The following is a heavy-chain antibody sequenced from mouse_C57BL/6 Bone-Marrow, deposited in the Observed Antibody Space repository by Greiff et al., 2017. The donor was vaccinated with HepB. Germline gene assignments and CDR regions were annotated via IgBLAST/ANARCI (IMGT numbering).Heavy chain of an antibody. D-gene: IGHD2-4*01. CDR3: ARDRMITTNWYFDV. J-gene: IGHJ1*03. CDR2: INYDGSST. Sequence: EVMLVESEGGLVQPGSSMKLSCTASGFTFSDYYMAWVRQVPEKGLEWVANINYDGSSTYYLDSLKSRFIISRDNAKNILYLQVSSLESEDTATYYCARDRMITTNWYFDVWGTGTTVTVSS. CDR1: GFTFSDYY. V-gene: IGHV5-16*01.